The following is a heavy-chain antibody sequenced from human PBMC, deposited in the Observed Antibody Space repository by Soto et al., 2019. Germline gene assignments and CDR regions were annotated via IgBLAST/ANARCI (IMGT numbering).Heavy chain of an antibody. D-gene: IGHD2-15*01. J-gene: IGHJ6*02. CDR3: ARSDRAWAAGLYYYCGMDV. V-gene: IGHV4-59*01. CDR1: GGSISPYY. CDR2: IYYSGST. Sequence: PSETLSLTCTVSGGSISPYYWSWIRRPPGKGLEWIGYIYYSGSTNYNPSLKSRVTISVDTSKNQFSLKLTSVTAADTAVYYCARSDRAWAAGLYYYCGMDVWGQGTTVTVSS.